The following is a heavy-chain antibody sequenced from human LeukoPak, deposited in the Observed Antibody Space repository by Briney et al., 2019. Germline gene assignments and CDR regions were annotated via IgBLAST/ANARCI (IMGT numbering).Heavy chain of an antibody. Sequence: SETLSLTCTVSGGSISSYYWSWIRQPPGKGLEWIGYAYYSGSTNYNPSLKGRVSISVDTSKNQFSLRLNSVTAADTAVYYCARRSDWFDPWGQGTLVTVSS. CDR1: GGSISSYY. CDR3: ARRSDWFDP. V-gene: IGHV4-59*01. CDR2: AYYSGST. J-gene: IGHJ5*02.